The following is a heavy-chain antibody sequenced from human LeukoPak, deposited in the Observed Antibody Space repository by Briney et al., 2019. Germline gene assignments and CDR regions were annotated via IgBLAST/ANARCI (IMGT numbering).Heavy chain of an antibody. CDR1: GYTFTSHG. J-gene: IGHJ3*02. D-gene: IGHD3-22*01. V-gene: IGHV1-18*01. CDR3: ARDLGIVVVGDAFDI. CDR2: ISAYNGNT. Sequence: GASVKVSCKASGYTFTSHGISWVRQAPGQGLEWMGWISAYNGNTNYAQKLQGRVTMTTDTSTSTAYMELRSLRSDDTAVYYCARDLGIVVVGDAFDIWGQGTMVTVSS.